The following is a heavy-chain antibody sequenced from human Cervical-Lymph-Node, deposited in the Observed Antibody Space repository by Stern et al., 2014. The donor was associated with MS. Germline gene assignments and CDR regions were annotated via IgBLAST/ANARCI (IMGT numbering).Heavy chain of an antibody. CDR3: ARATDL. Sequence: QLQLQESGPGLVKPSETLSLTCRVSGDTITSHFWSWIRQPPGKGLEWIGYIYYRGTTNYNASLNGRVAISIDTSKTQFSLRLRSVTAADTAVYYCARATDLWGQGTLVTVSS. CDR1: GDTITSHF. V-gene: IGHV4-59*11. J-gene: IGHJ5*02. CDR2: IYYRGTT.